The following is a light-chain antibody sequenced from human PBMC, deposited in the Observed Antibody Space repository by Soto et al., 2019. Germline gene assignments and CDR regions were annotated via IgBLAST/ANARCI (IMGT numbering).Light chain of an antibody. CDR3: SSYAGSNNLL. Sequence: QSALTQPPSASGSPGQSVTIYCTGTSSDVGGYKYVSWYQQHPGKGPKLMIYAVSERPSGVPDRFSGSKSGNTASLTVSGLQAEDEADYYCSSYAGSNNLLFGGGTKLTVL. V-gene: IGLV2-8*01. CDR1: SSDVGGYKY. CDR2: AVS. J-gene: IGLJ2*01.